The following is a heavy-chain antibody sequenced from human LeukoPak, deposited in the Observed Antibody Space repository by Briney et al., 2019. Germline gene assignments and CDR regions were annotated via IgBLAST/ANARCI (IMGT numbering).Heavy chain of an antibody. D-gene: IGHD6-19*01. CDR3: ARGSVKQWLARDWFDP. J-gene: IGHJ5*02. V-gene: IGHV3-33*01. Sequence: GRSLRLSCAASGFTFSSYGMHWVRQAPGKGLEWVAVIWYDGSYKYYADSVKGRFTISRDNSKNTLYLQMNSLRAEDTAVYYCARGSVKQWLARDWFDPWGQGTLVTISS. CDR2: IWYDGSYK. CDR1: GFTFSSYG.